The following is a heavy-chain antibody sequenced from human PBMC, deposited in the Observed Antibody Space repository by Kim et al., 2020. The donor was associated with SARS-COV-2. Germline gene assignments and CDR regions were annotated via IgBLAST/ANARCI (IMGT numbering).Heavy chain of an antibody. CDR3: ARHWYRVYWFDP. CDR1: GGSISSSSYY. V-gene: IGHV4-39*01. Sequence: SETLSLTCTVSGGSISSSSYYWGWIRQPPGKGLEWIGSIYYSGSTYYNPSLKSRVTISVDTSKNQFSLKLSSVTAADTAVYYCARHWYRVYWFDPWGQGTLVTVSS. J-gene: IGHJ5*02. CDR2: IYYSGST. D-gene: IGHD1-26*01.